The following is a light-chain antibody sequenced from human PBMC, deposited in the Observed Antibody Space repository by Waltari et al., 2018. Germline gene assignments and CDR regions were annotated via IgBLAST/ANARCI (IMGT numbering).Light chain of an antibody. J-gene: IGLJ3*02. Sequence: QSALTQPRSVSGSPGQSVTISCTGTSSAVGGYNYVSWYQQHPGKAPNLMIYDVSKRPSGVPDRFSGSKSGNTASLTISGLQAEDEADYYCCSYAGSLWVFGGGTKLTVL. CDR1: SSAVGGYNY. CDR3: CSYAGSLWV. V-gene: IGLV2-11*01. CDR2: DVS.